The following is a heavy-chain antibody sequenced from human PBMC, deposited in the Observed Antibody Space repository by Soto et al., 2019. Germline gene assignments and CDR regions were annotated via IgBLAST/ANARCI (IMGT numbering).Heavy chain of an antibody. CDR3: ARATVSNMDV. CDR2: TRNKANRYST. CDR1: GFTFNDHY. V-gene: IGHV3-72*01. J-gene: IGHJ6*03. Sequence: LSLSCAASGFTFNDHYMDWVRQAPGKGLEWVGRTRNKANRYSTEYAASVKGRFTISRDDSKNSVYLQMNSLKTEDTAVYYCARATVSNMDVWGKGTMVTVSS. D-gene: IGHD4-17*01.